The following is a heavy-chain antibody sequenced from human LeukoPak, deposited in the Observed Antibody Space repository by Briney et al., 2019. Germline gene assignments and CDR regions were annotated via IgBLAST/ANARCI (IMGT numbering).Heavy chain of an antibody. Sequence: GGSLRLSCAASGFTLRNYAMAWVRQAPGKGLEWVSTITGSSGSTFYADSVKGRFTISRDNSKNTLYLQMNSLRAEDTAVYYCAKGAAPDYWGQGTLVTVSS. CDR1: GFTLRNYA. V-gene: IGHV3-23*01. J-gene: IGHJ4*02. D-gene: IGHD6-13*01. CDR2: ITGSSGST. CDR3: AKGAAPDY.